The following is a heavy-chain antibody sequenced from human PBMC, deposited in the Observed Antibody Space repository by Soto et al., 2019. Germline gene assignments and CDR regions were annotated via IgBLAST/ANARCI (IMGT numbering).Heavy chain of an antibody. CDR3: AKDATRTDGWYYFDY. D-gene: IGHD6-19*01. Sequence: QTGGSLRLSXAASGFTFSRLAMGWVRQAPGKGLEWVSVIDYSGGTTYYTDSVKGRFIISRDNSKKMLYLQMNSLRAEDTAVYYCAKDATRTDGWYYFDYWGQGALVTVSS. CDR1: GFTFSRLA. CDR2: IDYSGGTT. V-gene: IGHV3-23*01. J-gene: IGHJ4*02.